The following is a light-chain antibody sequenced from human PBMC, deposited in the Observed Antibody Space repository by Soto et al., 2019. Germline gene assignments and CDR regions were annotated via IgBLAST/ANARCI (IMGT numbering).Light chain of an antibody. CDR2: GAS. V-gene: IGKV3-20*01. J-gene: IGKJ1*01. Sequence: EIVLTQSPGTLSLSPGERATLSCRASQSVSSSSSAWYQQKPGQAPRLLIYGASSRATGIPDRFSGSGSGTDFTLTISRLEPEDFAVYYCQQYGSSVGTFGQGTKVEIK. CDR1: QSVSSSS. CDR3: QQYGSSVGT.